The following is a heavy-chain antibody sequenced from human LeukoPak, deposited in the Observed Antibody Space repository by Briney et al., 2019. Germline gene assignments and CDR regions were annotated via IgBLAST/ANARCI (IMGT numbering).Heavy chain of an antibody. CDR1: GFSLSTSGMR. CDR2: IDWDDDK. D-gene: IGHD6-19*01. J-gene: IGHJ4*02. Sequence: SGPALVKPTQTLTLTCTFSGFSLSTSGMRVSWIRQPPGRALEWLARIDWDDDKFYSTPLKTRLTISKDTSKNQVVLTMTNMDPVDTATYYCARIYSSGWYDYWGQGTLVTVSS. V-gene: IGHV2-70*04. CDR3: ARIYSSGWYDY.